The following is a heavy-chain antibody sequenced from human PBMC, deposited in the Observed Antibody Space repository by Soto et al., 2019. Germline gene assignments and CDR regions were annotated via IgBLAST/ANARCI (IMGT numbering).Heavy chain of an antibody. J-gene: IGHJ6*03. V-gene: IGHV3-11*01. CDR2: ISSSGSTI. CDR3: ARALFGDFWSGYYYLRDSDYYMDV. CDR1: GFTFSDYY. D-gene: IGHD3-3*01. Sequence: GGSLRLSCAASGFTFSDYYMSWIRQAPGKGLEWVSYISSSGSTIYYADSVKGRFTISRDNAKNSLYLQMNSLRAEDTAVYYCARALFGDFWSGYYYLRDSDYYMDVWGKGTTVTVSS.